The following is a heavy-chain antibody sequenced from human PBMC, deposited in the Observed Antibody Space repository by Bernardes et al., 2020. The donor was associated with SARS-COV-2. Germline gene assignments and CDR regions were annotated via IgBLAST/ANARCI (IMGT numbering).Heavy chain of an antibody. D-gene: IGHD4-4*01. CDR3: ARLGSKGGSWFDP. Sequence: SETLSLTCTVSGGSISSTIYYWGWIRQPPGKGLEWIGSIYYSGSTYHNPSLKSRVTISVDTSKNQFSLKLSSVTAADTAVYYCARLGSKGGSWFDPWGQGTLVTVSS. J-gene: IGHJ5*02. V-gene: IGHV4-39*01. CDR2: IYYSGST. CDR1: GGSISSTIYY.